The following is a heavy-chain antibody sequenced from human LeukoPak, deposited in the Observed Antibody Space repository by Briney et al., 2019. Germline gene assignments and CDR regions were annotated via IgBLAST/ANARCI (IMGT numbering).Heavy chain of an antibody. CDR3: ARHEKLGQFDY. D-gene: IGHD3-10*01. V-gene: IGHV4-59*08. CDR1: SGSISSYY. Sequence: SETLSLTCTVSSGSISSYYWSWIRQPPGKGLEWIGYVYYNGSANYNPSLKSRVTISVDTSKNQFSLKLSSVTAADTAVYYCARHEKLGQFDYWGQGTLVTVSS. CDR2: VYYNGSA. J-gene: IGHJ4*02.